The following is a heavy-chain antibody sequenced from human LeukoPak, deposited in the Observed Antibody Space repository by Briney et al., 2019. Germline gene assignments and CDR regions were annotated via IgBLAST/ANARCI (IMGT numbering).Heavy chain of an antibody. CDR1: GFTFSSYG. D-gene: IGHD5-24*01. J-gene: IGHJ4*02. Sequence: PGGSLRLSCAASGFTFSSYGMHWVRQAPGKGLEWVAVIWYDGSNKYYADSVKGRFTISRDNSKNTLYLQMNSLRAEDTAVYYCAKEGDGYSPFFDYWGQGTLVTVSS. V-gene: IGHV3-33*06. CDR2: IWYDGSNK. CDR3: AKEGDGYSPFFDY.